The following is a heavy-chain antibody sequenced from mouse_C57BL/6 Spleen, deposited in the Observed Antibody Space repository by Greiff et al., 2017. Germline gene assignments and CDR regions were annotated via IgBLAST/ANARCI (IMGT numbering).Heavy chain of an antibody. CDR1: GYSFTDYN. J-gene: IGHJ3*01. Sequence: EVKLMESGPELVKPGASVMISCKASGYSFTDYNMNWVKQSNGKSLEWIGVIIPNYGTTSYTQKFKGKATLTVDQSSGTAYMQINSLTSEDSAVYYCASHYDYDGFAYWGQGTLVTVSA. CDR3: ASHYDYDGFAY. CDR2: IIPNYGTT. D-gene: IGHD2-4*01. V-gene: IGHV1-39*01.